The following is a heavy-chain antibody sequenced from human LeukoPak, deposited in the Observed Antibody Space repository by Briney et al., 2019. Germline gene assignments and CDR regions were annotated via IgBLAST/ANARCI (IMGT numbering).Heavy chain of an antibody. D-gene: IGHD1-26*01. Sequence: GPVKVSCKTSGYTFTSYGISWVRQAPGQGLEWMGWISAYTGNTKYAQKFQGRVTMTTDTSTSTAYMELRSLRSDDTAVYYCARDRGVGATTYFDYWGQGTLVTVSS. V-gene: IGHV1-18*01. CDR3: ARDRGVGATTYFDY. J-gene: IGHJ4*02. CDR1: GYTFTSYG. CDR2: ISAYTGNT.